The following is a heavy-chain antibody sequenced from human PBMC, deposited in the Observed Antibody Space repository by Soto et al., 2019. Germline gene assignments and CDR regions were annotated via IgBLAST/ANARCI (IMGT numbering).Heavy chain of an antibody. D-gene: IGHD1-26*01. CDR2: INPSGGST. V-gene: IGHV1-46*01. CDR1: GYTFTSYY. J-gene: IGHJ4*02. CDR3: ARDMSEVGLLLDY. Sequence: GASVKASCKSSGYTFTSYYMHWVRQAPGQGLEWMGIINPSGGSTSYAQKFQGRVTMTRDTSTSTVYMELSSLRSEDTAVYYCARDMSEVGLLLDYWGQGTLVTVSS.